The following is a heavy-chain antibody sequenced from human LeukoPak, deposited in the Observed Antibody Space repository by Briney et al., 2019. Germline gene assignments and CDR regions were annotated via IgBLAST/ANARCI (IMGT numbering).Heavy chain of an antibody. CDR2: ISGSGGST. CDR3: AKDLSPGSYQYFDY. Sequence: PGGSLRLSCAASGFTFSSYAMSWVRQAPGKGLEWVSAISGSGGSTYYADSVKGRFTISRGNSKNTLYLQMNSLRAEDTAVYYCAKDLSPGSYQYFDYWGQGTLVTVSS. D-gene: IGHD1-26*01. V-gene: IGHV3-23*01. J-gene: IGHJ4*02. CDR1: GFTFSSYA.